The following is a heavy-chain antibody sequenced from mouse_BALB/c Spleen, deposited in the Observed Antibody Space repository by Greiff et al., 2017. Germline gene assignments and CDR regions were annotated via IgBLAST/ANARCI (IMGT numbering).Heavy chain of an antibody. J-gene: IGHJ1*01. Sequence: EGKLVESGGGLVKPGGSLKLSCAASGFTFSSYTMSWVRQTPEKRLEWVATISSGGGNTYYPDSVKGRFTISRDNAKNNLYLQMSSLRSEDTALYYCARYGAHYYGSFPYFDVWGAGTTVTVSS. CDR2: ISSGGGNT. CDR3: ARYGAHYYGSFPYFDV. D-gene: IGHD1-1*01. V-gene: IGHV5-9*03. CDR1: GFTFSSYT.